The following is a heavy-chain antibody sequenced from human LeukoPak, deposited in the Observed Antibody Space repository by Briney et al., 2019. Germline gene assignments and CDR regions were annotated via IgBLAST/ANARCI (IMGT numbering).Heavy chain of an antibody. CDR3: ARTTEGGYTYGYFYYYMDV. J-gene: IGHJ6*03. CDR2: IYYSGST. Sequence: SETLSLTCTVSGYSISSSYYWGWIRQPPGEGLEWIGSIYYSGSTYYNPSLKSRVTISVDTSKNQFSLKLSSVTAADTAVYYCARTTEGGYTYGYFYYYMDVWGKGTTVTISS. D-gene: IGHD5-18*01. V-gene: IGHV4-38-2*02. CDR1: GYSISSSYY.